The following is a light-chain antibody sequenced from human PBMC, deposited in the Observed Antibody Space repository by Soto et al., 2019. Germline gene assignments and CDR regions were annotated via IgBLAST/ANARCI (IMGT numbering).Light chain of an antibody. V-gene: IGKV3-20*01. CDR2: GAS. CDR3: QQYGSSLTWT. Sequence: EVVLTQSPATLSLSPGEIATLSCRASQSVYSYLVWYQQKPGQAPRLLIYGASSRAAGIPDRFSGSGSGTDFTLTISRLEPEDFAVYYCQQYGSSLTWTFGQGTKVDIK. CDR1: QSVYSY. J-gene: IGKJ1*01.